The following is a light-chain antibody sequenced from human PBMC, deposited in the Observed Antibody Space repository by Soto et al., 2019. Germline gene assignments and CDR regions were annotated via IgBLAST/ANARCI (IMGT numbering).Light chain of an antibody. V-gene: IGLV1-44*01. CDR3: AGWDGSLKGFV. CDR1: SSNVAINP. J-gene: IGLJ1*01. Sequence: QSVLTQPPSVSGTPGQRVTISCSGSSSNVAINPVNWYQHLPGAAPRLLIYETDRRSSGVPDRFSASKSGTSASLAISGLTSEDEAEYFCAGWDGSLKGFVFGTGTKLTVL. CDR2: ETD.